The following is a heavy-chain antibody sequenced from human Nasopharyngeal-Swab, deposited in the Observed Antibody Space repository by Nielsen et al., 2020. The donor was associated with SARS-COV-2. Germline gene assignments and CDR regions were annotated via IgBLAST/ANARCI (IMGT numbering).Heavy chain of an antibody. V-gene: IGHV1-18*04. Sequence: ASVKVSCKASGYTFTSYGISWVRQAPGQGLEWMGWINAGNGNTKYSQKFQGRVTITRDTSASTAYMELSSLRSEDTAVYYCARVRYYYDSSGYYHPRSESGFTDAFDIWGQGTMVTVSS. CDR2: INAGNGNT. D-gene: IGHD3-22*01. J-gene: IGHJ3*02. CDR1: GYTFTSYG. CDR3: ARVRYYYDSSGYYHPRSESGFTDAFDI.